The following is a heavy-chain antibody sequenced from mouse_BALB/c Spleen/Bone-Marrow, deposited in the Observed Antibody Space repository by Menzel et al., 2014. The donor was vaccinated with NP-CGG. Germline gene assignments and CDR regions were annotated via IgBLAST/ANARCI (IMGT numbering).Heavy chain of an antibody. CDR3: ARSSSYDYDVGFAY. Sequence: EVQVVESGPGLGKPSQSLSLTCIVTGYSITRDYAWNWIRQFPGNKLEWMGYISYSGSTTYNPSLESRISITRDTSKNQFFLQLNSVTTEDTATYYCARSSSYDYDVGFAYWGQGTLVTVSA. D-gene: IGHD2-4*01. CDR1: GYSITRDYA. CDR2: ISYSGST. V-gene: IGHV3-2*02. J-gene: IGHJ3*01.